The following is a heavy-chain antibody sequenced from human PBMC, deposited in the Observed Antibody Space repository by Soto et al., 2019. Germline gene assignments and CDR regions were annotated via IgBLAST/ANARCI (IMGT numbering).Heavy chain of an antibody. CDR3: ARQVHSLYSNDWYGEAFDF. J-gene: IGHJ3*01. CDR2: IYPGDYDT. Sequence: PGESLKISCKGSGYGFTSYWIGWVRQMPGHGLELMGIIYPGDYDTRYSPSFQGQVIISVDKSISTAYLQWSTLKASDTAMYYCARQVHSLYSNDWYGEAFDFWGQGTMVTVSS. V-gene: IGHV5-51*01. CDR1: GYGFTSYW. D-gene: IGHD6-13*01.